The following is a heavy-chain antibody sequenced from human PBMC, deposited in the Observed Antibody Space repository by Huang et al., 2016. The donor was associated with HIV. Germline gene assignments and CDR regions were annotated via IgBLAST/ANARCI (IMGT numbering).Heavy chain of an antibody. CDR1: GGSITGGSYY. Sequence: ESGPGLVTPSQTLSLTCTVSGGSITGGSYYWSWIRQPAGKGLEWIGHIYSSGSTSQNPSLNSRVSISFDTSKNQVSLRLGSVTAADTAVYYCARVRSGTSYYKYMDVWGKGTTVTVSS. D-gene: IGHD1-26*01. J-gene: IGHJ6*03. V-gene: IGHV4-61*09. CDR3: ARVRSGTSYYKYMDV. CDR2: IYSSGST.